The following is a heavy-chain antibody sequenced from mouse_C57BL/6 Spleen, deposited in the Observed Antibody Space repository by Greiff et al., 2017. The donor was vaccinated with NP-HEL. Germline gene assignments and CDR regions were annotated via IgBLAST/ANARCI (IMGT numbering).Heavy chain of an antibody. Sequence: QVQLQQSGAELVRPGASVTLSCKASGYTFTDYEMHWVKQTPVHGLEWIGAIDPETGGTAYNQKFKGKAILTADKSSSTAYMELRSLTSEDSAVYYCTTSTTVVEGYFDVWGTGTTVTVSS. CDR1: GYTFTDYE. D-gene: IGHD1-1*01. CDR2: IDPETGGT. V-gene: IGHV1-15*01. CDR3: TTSTTVVEGYFDV. J-gene: IGHJ1*03.